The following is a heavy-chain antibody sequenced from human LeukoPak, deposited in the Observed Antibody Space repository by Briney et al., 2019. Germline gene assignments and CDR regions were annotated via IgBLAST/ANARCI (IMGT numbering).Heavy chain of an antibody. J-gene: IGHJ4*02. D-gene: IGHD3-10*01. Sequence: GGSLRLSCAASGFTFSTYAMSWVRQAPGKGLEWVSSISRSGDRTYYADSVKGRFTISRDNSKNTLYLQMNSLRAEDTAIYYCAKYNYYGSGSYYNDFDSWGQGTLVTVSS. CDR3: AKYNYYGSGSYYNDFDS. CDR2: ISRSGDRT. CDR1: GFTFSTYA. V-gene: IGHV3-23*01.